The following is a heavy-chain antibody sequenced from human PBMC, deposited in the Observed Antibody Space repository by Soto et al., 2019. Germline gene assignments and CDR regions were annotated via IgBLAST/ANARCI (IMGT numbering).Heavy chain of an antibody. V-gene: IGHV4-4*07. D-gene: IGHD6-13*01. CDR2: IYTSRST. Sequence: QVQLQESGPGLVKPSETLSLTCTVSGGSISSYYWSWIRQPAGKGLEWIGRIYTSRSTNYNPSLKSRVTMSVDTSKNQFSLKLSSVTAADTAVYYCARVPTAAGYYYYGMDVWGQGTTVTVSS. J-gene: IGHJ6*02. CDR3: ARVPTAAGYYYYGMDV. CDR1: GGSISSYY.